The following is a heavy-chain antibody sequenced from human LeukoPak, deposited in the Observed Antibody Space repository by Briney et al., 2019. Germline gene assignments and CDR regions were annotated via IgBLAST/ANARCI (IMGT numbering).Heavy chain of an antibody. CDR1: GFTFSDYY. V-gene: IGHV3-11*01. CDR3: ARAGRFLAWLARWFDP. J-gene: IGHJ5*02. CDR2: ISSSGSTI. D-gene: IGHD3-3*01. Sequence: GGSLRLSCAASGFTFSDYYMSWIRQAPGKGLEWVSYISSSGSTIYYADSVKGRFTISRDNAKNSLYLQMNSLRAEDTAVYYCARAGRFLAWLARWFDPWGQGTLVTVSS.